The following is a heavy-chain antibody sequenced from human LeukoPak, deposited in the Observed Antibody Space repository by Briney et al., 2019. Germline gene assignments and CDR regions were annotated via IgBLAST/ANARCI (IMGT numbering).Heavy chain of an antibody. CDR1: GGSFSGYY. D-gene: IGHD5-12*01. V-gene: IGHV4-34*01. Sequence: SETLSLTCAVYGGSFSGYYWSWIRQPLGKGLEWIGEINHSGSTNYNPSLKSRVTISVDTSKNQFSLKLSSVTAADTAVYYCARGGGLATIRYWGQGTLVTVSS. CDR3: ARGGGLATIRY. J-gene: IGHJ4*02. CDR2: INHSGST.